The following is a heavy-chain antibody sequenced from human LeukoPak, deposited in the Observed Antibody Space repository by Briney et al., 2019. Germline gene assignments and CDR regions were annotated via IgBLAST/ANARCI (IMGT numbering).Heavy chain of an antibody. CDR2: ISGSGGST. D-gene: IGHD3-16*01. Sequence: PGGSLRLSCAASGFTFSSYAMSWVRQAPGKGLEWVSAISGSGGSTYYADSVKGRFTIPRDNAENTLYLQMNSLRVEDTAVYYCPRGGFMHALDIWGQGIKVTVSS. J-gene: IGHJ3*02. CDR1: GFTFSSYA. CDR3: PRGGFMHALDI. V-gene: IGHV3-23*01.